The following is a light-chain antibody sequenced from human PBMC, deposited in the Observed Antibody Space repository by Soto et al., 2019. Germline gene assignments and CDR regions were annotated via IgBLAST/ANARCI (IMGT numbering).Light chain of an antibody. Sequence: DIKMTQSPSTLSASVGDRVTITCRASQSISSWLAWYQQKPGKAPKLLIYDASALPRGVPSRFSGSGSGTKFTLTIASLQPDDFATYYCQQYETFSGTFGQGTKVDIK. J-gene: IGKJ1*01. CDR2: DAS. CDR1: QSISSW. CDR3: QQYETFSGT. V-gene: IGKV1-5*01.